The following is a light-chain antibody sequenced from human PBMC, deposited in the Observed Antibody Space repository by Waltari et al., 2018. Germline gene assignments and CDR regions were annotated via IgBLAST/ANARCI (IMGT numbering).Light chain of an antibody. J-gene: IGLJ3*02. CDR1: RSYVGGYNY. CDR2: DVS. Sequence: QSALTQPAYVSEYHGQSITLSCTGTRSYVGGYNYVRWYQHHPGKAPKLMIYDVSHRPSGVSDRFSGSKSGNTASLTISGLQAEDEADYFCSSYTSISTWVFGGGTKLTVL. CDR3: SSYTSISTWV. V-gene: IGLV2-14*03.